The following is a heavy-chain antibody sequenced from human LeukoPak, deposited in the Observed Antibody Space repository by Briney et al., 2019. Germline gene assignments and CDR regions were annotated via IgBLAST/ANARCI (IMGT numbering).Heavy chain of an antibody. CDR2: IKEDGSEK. D-gene: IGHD1-1*01. Sequence: GGSLRLSCAASGFTLSRSWMAWVRQAPXKXLEWVANIKEDGSEKYYVDSVKGRFTISRDNAKNSLYLQMNSLRAEDTALYYCARSTAGFDYWGQGTLVTVSS. CDR1: GFTLSRSW. CDR3: ARSTAGFDY. J-gene: IGHJ4*02. V-gene: IGHV3-7*01.